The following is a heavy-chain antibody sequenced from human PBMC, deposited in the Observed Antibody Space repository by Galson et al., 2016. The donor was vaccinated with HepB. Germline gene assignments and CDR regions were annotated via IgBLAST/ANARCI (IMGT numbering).Heavy chain of an antibody. Sequence: SLRLSCAASGFTFDNYPMHWVRRLPGKGLEWVSLISWDGAHTYNSDSVKGRFTISRDNSKNSLYLEMKSLRMEDTALYFCAKDMTAWAAGFFDFWGPGTLVTVSS. CDR2: ISWDGAHT. V-gene: IGHV3-43*01. D-gene: IGHD2-21*01. CDR1: GFTFDNYP. CDR3: AKDMTAWAAGFFDF. J-gene: IGHJ4*02.